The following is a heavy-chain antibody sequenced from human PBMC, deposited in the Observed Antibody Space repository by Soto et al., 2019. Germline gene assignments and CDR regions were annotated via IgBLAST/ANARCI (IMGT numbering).Heavy chain of an antibody. J-gene: IGHJ4*02. CDR1: GFTFSSYA. CDR2: ISGSGGST. Sequence: GESLKISCAASGFTFSSYAMSWVRQAPGKGLEWVSAISGSGGSTYYADSVKGRFTISRDNSKNTLYLQMNSLRAEDTAVYYCANEGVLSSIQDYGDTGYFDYWGQGTLVTVSS. V-gene: IGHV3-23*01. D-gene: IGHD4-17*01. CDR3: ANEGVLSSIQDYGDTGYFDY.